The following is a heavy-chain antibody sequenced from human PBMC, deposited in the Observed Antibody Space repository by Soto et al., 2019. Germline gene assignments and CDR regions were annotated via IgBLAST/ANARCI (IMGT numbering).Heavy chain of an antibody. CDR2: IYESGIT. CDR3: ARGLSMSDTSDKDRFYFYYGLNV. V-gene: IGHV4-4*02. D-gene: IGHD3-10*02. Sequence: SETLSLTCAVSGGSIISGHWWTWVRQSPGKGLEWVGEIYESGITNYNPSLNGRLSISMDQSKNQFSLKLTSVTAADTALYFCARGLSMSDTSDKDRFYFYYGLNVWGQGTTVTVSS. CDR1: GGSIISGHW. J-gene: IGHJ6*02.